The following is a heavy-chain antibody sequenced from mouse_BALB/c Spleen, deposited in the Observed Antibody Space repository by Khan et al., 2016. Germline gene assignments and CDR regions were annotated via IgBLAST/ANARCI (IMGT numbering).Heavy chain of an antibody. CDR1: GFSLTNSG. CDR3: ARDDQDYDAWFAS. D-gene: IGHD2-4*01. V-gene: IGHV2-9*02. J-gene: IGHJ3*01. Sequence: QVQLKESGPGLVAPSQSLSITCTVSGFSLTNSGVHWIRQPPGKGLEWLGVIWPGGSTDYNSALMSRLSITKDNSQNQVFLKMISLQTDDTDMYXCARDDQDYDAWFASWGQGTLVIVSA. CDR2: IWPGGST.